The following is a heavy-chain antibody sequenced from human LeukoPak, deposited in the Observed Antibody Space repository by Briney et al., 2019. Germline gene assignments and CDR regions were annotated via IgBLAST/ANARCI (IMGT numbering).Heavy chain of an antibody. D-gene: IGHD3-10*01. V-gene: IGHV3-30*18. Sequence: AAGSLRLSCAASGFTFSSYDMHWVRQAPGKGLEWVAVISYDEINKYYADSVKGRFTISRDNSKNTLYLQMNSLRAEDTAVYYCAKDRHYSSNVFDYWGQGTLVTVSS. CDR1: GFTFSSYD. CDR2: ISYDEINK. J-gene: IGHJ4*02. CDR3: AKDRHYSSNVFDY.